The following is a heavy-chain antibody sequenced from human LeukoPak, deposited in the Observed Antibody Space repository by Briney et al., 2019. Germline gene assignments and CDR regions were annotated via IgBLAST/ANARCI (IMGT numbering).Heavy chain of an antibody. CDR3: ARGFSGHGLFDY. CDR1: GFTFSDYT. D-gene: IGHD5-12*01. J-gene: IGHJ4*02. Sequence: PGGSLRLSCAASGFTFSDYTMNWVRLAPGKGLEWVSSISGSSNYIYYADSVKGRFTISRDNSKNTLYLQMNTLRDEDTAVYYCARGFSGHGLFDYWGQGTLVTVSS. CDR2: ISGSSNYI. V-gene: IGHV3-21*04.